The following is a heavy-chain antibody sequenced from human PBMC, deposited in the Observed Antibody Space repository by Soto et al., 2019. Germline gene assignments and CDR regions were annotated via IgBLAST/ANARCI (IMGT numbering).Heavy chain of an antibody. J-gene: IGHJ4*02. D-gene: IGHD1-26*01. CDR2: IYWDDDK. Sequence: QITLKESGPTLVKPTQTLTLTCTFYGFSLSTSGVGVGWIRQPPGKALEWLALIYWDDDKRYSPSLKSRLTITKDTSKNQVVLTVTHMDPLDTAPYYCAHRVAEWELPPPFDYWGQGTLVTVSS. CDR3: AHRVAEWELPPPFDY. V-gene: IGHV2-5*02. CDR1: GFSLSTSGVG.